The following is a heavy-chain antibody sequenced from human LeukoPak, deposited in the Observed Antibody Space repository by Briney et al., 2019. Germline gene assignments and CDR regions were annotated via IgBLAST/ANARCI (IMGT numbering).Heavy chain of an antibody. V-gene: IGHV3-7*01. D-gene: IGHD3-10*01. CDR3: ARDRSGYYGSGSYYNAAFDI. CDR2: IKQDGSEK. CDR1: GFTFSSYW. Sequence: GGSLRLSCAASGFTFSSYWMSWLRQAPGKGLEWVANIKQDGSEKYYVDSVKGRFTISRDNAKNSLYLQMNSLRAEDTAVYYCARDRSGYYGSGSYYNAAFDIWGQGTMVTVSS. J-gene: IGHJ3*02.